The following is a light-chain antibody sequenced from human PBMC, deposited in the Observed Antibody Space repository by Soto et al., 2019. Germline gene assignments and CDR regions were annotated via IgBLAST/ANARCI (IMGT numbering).Light chain of an antibody. J-gene: IGKJ4*01. Sequence: DIQMTQSPSSVSASVGDRVTITCRASQGISSLLAWYQQKPGQAPNLLIHTASSLQSGVPSRFSVSGSGTDFTLTISSLQPEDFATYYCQQANSFPLTFAGGTKVEIK. CDR3: QQANSFPLT. V-gene: IGKV1-12*01. CDR2: TAS. CDR1: QGISSL.